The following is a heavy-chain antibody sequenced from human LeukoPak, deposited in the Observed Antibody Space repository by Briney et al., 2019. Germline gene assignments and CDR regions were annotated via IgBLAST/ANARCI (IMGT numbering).Heavy chain of an antibody. D-gene: IGHD2-2*01. V-gene: IGHV1-18*01. Sequence: ASVKVSCKASGGTFISYAISWVRQAPGQGLEWMGWISAYNGNTNYAQKLQGRVTMTTDTSTSTAYMELRSLRSDDTAVYYCARAQLPYYYYGMDVWGQGTTVTVSS. CDR3: ARAQLPYYYYGMDV. CDR2: ISAYNGNT. CDR1: GGTFISYA. J-gene: IGHJ6*02.